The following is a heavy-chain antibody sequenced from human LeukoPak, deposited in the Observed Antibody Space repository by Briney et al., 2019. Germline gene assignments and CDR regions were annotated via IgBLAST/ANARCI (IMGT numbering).Heavy chain of an antibody. CDR3: ARRGVMIRGVIGYYYYYGMDV. Sequence: SVKVSCKASGYTFTSYGISWVRQAPGQGLEWMGGIIPIFGTANYAQKFQGRVTITADESTSTAYMELSSLRSEDTAVYYCARRGVMIRGVIGYYYYYGMDVWGQGTTVTVSS. CDR1: GYTFTSYG. CDR2: IIPIFGTA. J-gene: IGHJ6*02. V-gene: IGHV1-69*13. D-gene: IGHD3-10*01.